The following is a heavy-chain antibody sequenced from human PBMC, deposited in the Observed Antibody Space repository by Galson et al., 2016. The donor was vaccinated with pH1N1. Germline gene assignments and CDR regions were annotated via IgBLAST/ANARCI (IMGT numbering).Heavy chain of an antibody. J-gene: IGHJ4*02. V-gene: IGHV3-15*01. CDR2: IKSKTDGGTT. CDR1: GFTFSNAW. D-gene: IGHD3-16*01. CDR3: RGLNDD. Sequence: SLRLSCAASGFTFSNAWMSWVRQAPGKGLEWVGRIKSKTDGGTTDYAAPVKGRSTLSRDNSKNTLYLQMNSLKIEDTAVYYCRGLNDDWGQGTLVTVSS.